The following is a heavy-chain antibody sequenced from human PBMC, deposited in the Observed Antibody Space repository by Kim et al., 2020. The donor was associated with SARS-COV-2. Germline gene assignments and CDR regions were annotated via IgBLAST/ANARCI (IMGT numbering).Heavy chain of an antibody. J-gene: IGHJ6*02. V-gene: IGHV3-11*06. CDR2: ISSSSSYT. CDR3: ARSSITMVRTLFRVICGMDV. D-gene: IGHD3-10*01. Sequence: GGSLRLSCAASGFTFSDYYMSWIRQAPGKGLEWVSYISSSSSYTNYADSVNGRFTIFRDNAKNSLYLQMNSLRAEDTAVYYCARSSITMVRTLFRVICGMDVWGQGTTVTVSS. CDR1: GFTFSDYY.